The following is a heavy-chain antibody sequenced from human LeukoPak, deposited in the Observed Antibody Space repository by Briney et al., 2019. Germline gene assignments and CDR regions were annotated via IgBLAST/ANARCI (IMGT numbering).Heavy chain of an antibody. CDR3: ARDLVYYDSSGYSFGYFDY. CDR2: IYYSGST. Sequence: SETLSLTCTVSGGSISSYYWSWIRQPPGKGLEWIGYIYYSGSTNYNPSLKSRVTISVDTSKNQFSLKLGSVTAADTAVYYCARDLVYYDSSGYSFGYFDYWGQGTLVTVSS. CDR1: GGSISSYY. V-gene: IGHV4-59*01. D-gene: IGHD3-22*01. J-gene: IGHJ4*02.